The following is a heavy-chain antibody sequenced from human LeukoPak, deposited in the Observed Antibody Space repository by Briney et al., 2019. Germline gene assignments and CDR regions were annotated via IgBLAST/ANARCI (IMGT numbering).Heavy chain of an antibody. CDR3: AKDLPATVTTSSGAFDI. CDR2: RSYDGINK. J-gene: IGHJ3*02. D-gene: IGHD4-17*01. V-gene: IGHV3-30*18. Sequence: GGSLRLSCAASGFTFSSYGMHWVRQAPGKGLEWVAVRSYDGINKYYADSVKGRFTISRDNSKNTLYLQMNSLRAEDTAVYYCAKDLPATVTTSSGAFDIWGQGTMVTVSS. CDR1: GFTFSSYG.